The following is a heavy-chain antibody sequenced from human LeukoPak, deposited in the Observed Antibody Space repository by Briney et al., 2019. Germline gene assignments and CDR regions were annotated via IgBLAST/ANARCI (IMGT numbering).Heavy chain of an antibody. D-gene: IGHD3-10*01. CDR3: ARGGFRGYAPYYFDY. J-gene: IGHJ4*02. V-gene: IGHV4-59*08. CDR1: GGSISSYY. CDR2: IYYSGST. Sequence: SETLSLTCTVSGGSISSYYWSWLRQPPGKGLEWIGYIYYSGSTNYNPSLKSRVTISVDTSKNQFSLKLGSVTAADTAVYYCARGGFRGYAPYYFDYWGQGTLVTVSS.